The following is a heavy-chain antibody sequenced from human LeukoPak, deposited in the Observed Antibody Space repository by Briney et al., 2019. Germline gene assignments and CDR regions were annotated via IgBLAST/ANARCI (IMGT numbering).Heavy chain of an antibody. CDR2: ISSSSYYI. Sequence: PGGSLRLSCAASGFTFSSYSMSWVRQAPGKGLEWVSSISSSSYYIYYADSVKGRFTISRDNSKNTLYLQMNSLRAEDTAVYYCAKGPGRSGWYRRNWYFDLWGRGTLVTVSS. V-gene: IGHV3-21*04. J-gene: IGHJ2*01. D-gene: IGHD6-19*01. CDR3: AKGPGRSGWYRRNWYFDL. CDR1: GFTFSSYS.